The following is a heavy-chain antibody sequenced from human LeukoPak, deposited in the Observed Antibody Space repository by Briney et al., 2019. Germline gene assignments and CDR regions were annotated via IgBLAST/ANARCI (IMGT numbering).Heavy chain of an antibody. V-gene: IGHV1-2*02. CDR1: GYTFTSYY. J-gene: IGHJ4*02. D-gene: IGHD6-13*01. CDR2: INPNSGGT. CDR3: ARGYSSSWLYFDY. Sequence: EASVKVSCKASGYTFTSYYMHWVRQAPGQGLEWMGWINPNSGGTNYAQKFQGRVTMTRDTSISTAYMELSRLRSDDTAVYYCARGYSSSWLYFDYWGQGTLVTVSS.